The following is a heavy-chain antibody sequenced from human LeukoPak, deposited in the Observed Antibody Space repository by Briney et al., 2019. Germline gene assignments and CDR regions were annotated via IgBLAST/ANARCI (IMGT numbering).Heavy chain of an antibody. J-gene: IGHJ6*02. CDR1: GGSISSGSYY. V-gene: IGHV4-61*02. D-gene: IGHD3-3*01. CDR2: IYTSGST. Sequence: SETLSLTCTVSGGSISSGSYYWSWIRQPAGKGLEWIGRIYTSGSTNYNPSLKSRVTISVDTSKNQFSLKLSSVTAADTAVYYCARGYDFWSGRYYYYYGMDVWGQGTTVTVSS. CDR3: ARGYDFWSGRYYYYYGMDV.